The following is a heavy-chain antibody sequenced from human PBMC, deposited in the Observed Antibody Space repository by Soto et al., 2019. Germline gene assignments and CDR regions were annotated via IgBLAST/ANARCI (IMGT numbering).Heavy chain of an antibody. J-gene: IGHJ4*02. V-gene: IGHV3-30-3*01. CDR1: GFTFSSYA. D-gene: IGHD6-13*01. CDR3: ARDSAGIAGEGVFDY. Sequence: QVQLVESGGGVVQPGRSLRLSCAASGFTFSSYAMHWVRQAPGKGLEWVAVISYDGSNKYYADSVKGRFTISRDNSKNTLYLQMNSVRAEDTAVYYCARDSAGIAGEGVFDYWGQGTLVTVSS. CDR2: ISYDGSNK.